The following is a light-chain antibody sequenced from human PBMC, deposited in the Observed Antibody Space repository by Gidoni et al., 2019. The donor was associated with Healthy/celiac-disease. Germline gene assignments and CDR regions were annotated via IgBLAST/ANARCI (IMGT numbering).Light chain of an antibody. CDR2: GNS. V-gene: IGLV1-40*01. CDR3: QSYDSSLSVV. J-gene: IGLJ2*01. Sequence: CTGSSSNIGAGYDVHWYQQLPGTAPKLLIYGNSNRPSGVPDRFSGSKSGTSASLAITGLQAEDEADYYCQSYDSSLSVVFGGGTKLTVL. CDR1: SSNIGAGYD.